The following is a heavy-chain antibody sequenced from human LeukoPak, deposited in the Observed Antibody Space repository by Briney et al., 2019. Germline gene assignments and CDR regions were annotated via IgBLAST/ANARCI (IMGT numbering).Heavy chain of an antibody. D-gene: IGHD3-16*01. J-gene: IGHJ4*02. CDR2: TYYRSRWIN. V-gene: IGHV6-1*01. CDR1: GDSVSTNFAA. CDR3: ARESGDYVKFDY. Sequence: SQTLSLTCAISGDSVSTNFAAWNWLRQSPSRSLEWLGRTYYRSRWINEYAMSVQSRITISPDTSKNQFSLQLNFVTPEDTAVYYCARESGDYVKFDYWGQGTLVTVSS.